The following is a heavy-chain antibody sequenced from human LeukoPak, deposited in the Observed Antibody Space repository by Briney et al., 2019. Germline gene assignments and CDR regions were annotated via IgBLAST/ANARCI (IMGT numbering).Heavy chain of an antibody. D-gene: IGHD6-19*01. J-gene: IGHJ4*02. CDR2: IKQDGTEK. CDR3: ATPSGYSSGWYPFDH. Sequence: GGSLRLSCAASGFTFSSYWMSWVRQAPGKGLERVANIKQDGTEKYYVDSVRGRFTVSRDNAKNSLYLQMNSLRAEDTAVYYCATPSGYSSGWYPFDHWGQGTLVTVSS. CDR1: GFTFSSYW. V-gene: IGHV3-7*01.